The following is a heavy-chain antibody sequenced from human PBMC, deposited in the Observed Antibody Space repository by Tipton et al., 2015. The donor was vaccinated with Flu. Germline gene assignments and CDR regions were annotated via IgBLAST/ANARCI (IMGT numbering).Heavy chain of an antibody. V-gene: IGHV4-39*01. D-gene: IGHD1-1*01. CDR3: ARHRGTTTTTLDWFDP. CDR2: IYYSGST. J-gene: IGHJ5*02. CDR1: GGSISSSSYY. Sequence: TLSLTCTVSGGSISSSSYYWGWIRQPPGKGLEWIGSIYYSGSTYYNPSLKSRVTISVDTPKSQFSLRLNSVTAADTGVYYCARHRGTTTTTLDWFDPWGQGTLVNVSS.